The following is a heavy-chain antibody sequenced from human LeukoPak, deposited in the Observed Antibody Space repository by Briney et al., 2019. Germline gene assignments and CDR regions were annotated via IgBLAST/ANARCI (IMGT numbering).Heavy chain of an antibody. V-gene: IGHV3-74*01. J-gene: IGHJ6*03. D-gene: IGHD5-12*01. CDR2: INSDGSST. Sequence: GGSLRLSCAASGFTFSSYWMHWVRQAPGEGLVWVSRINSDGSSTSYADSVKGRFTISRDNAKNTLYLQMNSLRAEDTAVYYCARALRPYSGYDPAIYYYYMDVWGKGTTVTISS. CDR3: ARALRPYSGYDPAIYYYYMDV. CDR1: GFTFSSYW.